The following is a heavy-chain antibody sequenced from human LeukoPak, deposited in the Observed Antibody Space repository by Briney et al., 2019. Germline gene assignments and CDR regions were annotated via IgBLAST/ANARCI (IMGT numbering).Heavy chain of an antibody. CDR2: ISGSGSST. J-gene: IGHJ4*02. D-gene: IGHD3-10*01. V-gene: IGHV3-23*01. CDR1: GFTFSSYA. CDR3: AKLLWFGELLFDY. Sequence: GGSLRLSCAASGFTFSSYAMSWVRQAPGKGLEWVSAISGSGSSTYYADSVKGRFTISRDNSKSTLYLQMNSLRAEDTAVYYCAKLLWFGELLFDYWGQGTLVTVSS.